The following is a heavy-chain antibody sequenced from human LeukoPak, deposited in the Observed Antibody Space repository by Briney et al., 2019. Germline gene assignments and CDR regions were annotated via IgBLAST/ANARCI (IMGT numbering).Heavy chain of an antibody. V-gene: IGHV3-66*02. Sequence: GGSLRLSCAASGFTFSSYWMSWVRQAPGKGLEWVSVIYSGGSTYYADSVKGRFTISRDNSKNTLYLQMNSLRAEDTAVYYCARDVPAHCSSTSCYRYYYYMDVWGKGTTVTVSS. D-gene: IGHD2-2*02. CDR2: IYSGGST. CDR3: ARDVPAHCSSTSCYRYYYYMDV. CDR1: GFTFSSYW. J-gene: IGHJ6*03.